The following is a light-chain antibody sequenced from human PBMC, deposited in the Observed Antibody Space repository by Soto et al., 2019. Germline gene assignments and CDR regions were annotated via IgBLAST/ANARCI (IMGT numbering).Light chain of an antibody. J-gene: IGKJ1*01. CDR2: ATS. Sequence: DNQMTQSPSSLSASVGDRVSITCRASQDIRSYLNWYQQKPGKAPELLIYATSNLQSGVPPRFSASGSGTDFTLTISSLQPEDFATYYCQQGYSTQWTSGQGTKVEIK. V-gene: IGKV1-39*01. CDR3: QQGYSTQWT. CDR1: QDIRSY.